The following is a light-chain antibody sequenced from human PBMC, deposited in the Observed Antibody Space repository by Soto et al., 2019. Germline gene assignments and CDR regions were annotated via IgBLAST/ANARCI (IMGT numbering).Light chain of an antibody. CDR2: GAS. CDR1: QSVRSSH. Sequence: EIVLTQSPGTLSLSPGERATLSCRTSQSVRSSHLAWYQQKPGQAPRLLIYGASSRATGIPDRFSGSRSGAEFTLTISSLQSEDFAVYYCQHYVTWPLTFGGGTKVDI. J-gene: IGKJ4*01. V-gene: IGKV3-20*01. CDR3: QHYVTWPLT.